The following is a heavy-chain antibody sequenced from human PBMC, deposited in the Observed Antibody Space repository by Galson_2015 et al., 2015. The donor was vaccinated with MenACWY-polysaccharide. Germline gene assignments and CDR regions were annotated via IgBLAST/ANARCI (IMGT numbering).Heavy chain of an antibody. Sequence: SLRLSCAASGFTCTASAVHWVRQASGKGLEWVGRIRSKTYNYATAYTPSVRGRFTISRDDSKNTAYLQMNSLKIEDTAMYYCYCGPDIAGWVDVWGKRTTVTVSS. CDR3: YCGPDIAGWVDV. J-gene: IGHJ6*04. V-gene: IGHV3-73*01. CDR2: IRSKTYNYAT. D-gene: IGHD2-21*01. CDR1: GFTCTASA.